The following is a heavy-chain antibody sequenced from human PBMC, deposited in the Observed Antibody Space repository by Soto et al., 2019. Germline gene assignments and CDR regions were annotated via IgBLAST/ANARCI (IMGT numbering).Heavy chain of an antibody. Sequence: GASVNVSCKSSGYTFTSYCISWVRQAPGQGLEWMGWISAYNGNTNYAQKLQGRVTMTTDTSTSTAYMELRSLRSDDTAVYYCARDKYSSGWYTHDAFDIWGQGTMVTVSS. D-gene: IGHD6-19*01. CDR3: ARDKYSSGWYTHDAFDI. CDR2: ISAYNGNT. J-gene: IGHJ3*02. CDR1: GYTFTSYC. V-gene: IGHV1-18*04.